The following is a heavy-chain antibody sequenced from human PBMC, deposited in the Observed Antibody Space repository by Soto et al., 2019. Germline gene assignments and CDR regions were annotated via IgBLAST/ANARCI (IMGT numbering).Heavy chain of an antibody. Sequence: SQTLSLTCAISGDSVSSNSAAWNWIRQSPSRGLEWLGRTSYRSKLYSDYAVSVKSRITFNPDTSKNQFSLQLNSVTPEDTAVYYCARDFRQRGWFDPWGQGTLVTVSS. D-gene: IGHD6-25*01. J-gene: IGHJ5*02. V-gene: IGHV6-1*01. CDR2: TSYRSKLYS. CDR1: GDSVSSNSAA. CDR3: ARDFRQRGWFDP.